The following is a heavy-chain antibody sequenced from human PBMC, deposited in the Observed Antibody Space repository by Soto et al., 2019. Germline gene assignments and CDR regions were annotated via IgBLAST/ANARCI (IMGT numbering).Heavy chain of an antibody. Sequence: ASVKVSCKASGGTFSSYAISWVRQAPGQGLEWMGGIIPIFGTANYAQKFQGRVTITADESTSTAYMELSSLRSEDTAVYYCARDPKHYYYDSSGLGYWGQGTLVTVSS. CDR2: IIPIFGTA. V-gene: IGHV1-69*13. J-gene: IGHJ4*02. D-gene: IGHD3-22*01. CDR1: GGTFSSYA. CDR3: ARDPKHYYYDSSGLGY.